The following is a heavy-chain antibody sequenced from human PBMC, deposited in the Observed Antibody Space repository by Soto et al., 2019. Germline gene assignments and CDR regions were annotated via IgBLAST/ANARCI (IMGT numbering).Heavy chain of an antibody. J-gene: IGHJ6*02. CDR1: GYTFSDYY. CDR3: ARGAPVMVVTGHGMDV. Sequence: ASVKVSCKASGYTFSDYYMHWVRQAPGQGLEWLGWINPNSGGTKYAQRFQGWVTMTRDTSISTAYMELSSLRSDDRAVYYCARGAPVMVVTGHGMDVWGQGTTVTVPS. CDR2: INPNSGGT. V-gene: IGHV1-2*04. D-gene: IGHD2-15*01.